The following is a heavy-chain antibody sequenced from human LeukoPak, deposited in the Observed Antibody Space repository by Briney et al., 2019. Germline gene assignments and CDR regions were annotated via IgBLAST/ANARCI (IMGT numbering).Heavy chain of an antibody. Sequence: GGSLRLSCAASGFTFSSYSMNWVRQAPGKGLEWVSSISSSNSYIYYADSVKGRFTISRDNAKNLLYLQMNSLRAEDMAVYYCARVGDYYDSSGYDYWGQGTLVTVSS. V-gene: IGHV3-21*01. D-gene: IGHD3-22*01. CDR2: ISSSNSYI. CDR3: ARVGDYYDSSGYDY. CDR1: GFTFSSYS. J-gene: IGHJ4*02.